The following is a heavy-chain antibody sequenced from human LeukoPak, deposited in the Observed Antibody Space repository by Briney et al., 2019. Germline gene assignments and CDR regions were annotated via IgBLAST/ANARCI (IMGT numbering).Heavy chain of an antibody. D-gene: IGHD4-17*01. J-gene: IGHJ6*02. CDR2: ISGRDSRT. CDR1: GFTFSSYG. Sequence: GGSLRLSCAASGFTFSSYGMSWVRQAPGKGLEWVSTISGRDSRTHYGDSVKGRFTISRDNSKNTLYLQMNSLRAEDTAVYYCAKSWDGDYYYYGMDVWGQGTTVTVSS. V-gene: IGHV3-23*01. CDR3: AKSWDGDYYYYGMDV.